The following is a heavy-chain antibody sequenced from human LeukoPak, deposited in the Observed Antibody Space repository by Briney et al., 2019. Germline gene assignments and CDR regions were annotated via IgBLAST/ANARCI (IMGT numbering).Heavy chain of an antibody. D-gene: IGHD1-26*01. J-gene: IGHJ5*02. Sequence: PSETLSLTCTVSGRSISSSSYYWGWIRQPPGKGLEWLGSIYYSGSTYYNPSLKSRVTISVDTSKNQFSLKLSSVTAADKAVYYCARVNGGRYFYWFDPWGQGTLVTVSS. CDR1: GRSISSSSYY. CDR2: IYYSGST. V-gene: IGHV4-39*01. CDR3: ARVNGGRYFYWFDP.